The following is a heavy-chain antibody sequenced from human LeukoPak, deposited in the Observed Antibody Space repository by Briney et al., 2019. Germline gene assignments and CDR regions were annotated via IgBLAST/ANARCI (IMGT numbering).Heavy chain of an antibody. V-gene: IGHV4-34*01. CDR3: ARGGAYSSSLYARFDP. D-gene: IGHD6-13*01. Sequence: SETLSLTCAVYGGSFSGYYWNWIRQPPGKGLEWIGEITHSGSTNYNPSLKSRVTMSVDTSKNQFSLKLNSVTAADTAVYYCARGGAYSSSLYARFDPWGQGTLVIVSS. CDR1: GGSFSGYY. CDR2: ITHSGST. J-gene: IGHJ5*02.